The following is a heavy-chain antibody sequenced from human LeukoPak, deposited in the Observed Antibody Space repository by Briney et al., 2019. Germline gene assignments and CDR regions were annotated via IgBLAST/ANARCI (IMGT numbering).Heavy chain of an antibody. CDR3: ATVSTSCLSCYYYGMDV. CDR2: FDPEDGET. V-gene: IGHV1-24*01. J-gene: IGHJ6*02. CDR1: GYTLTELS. D-gene: IGHD2-2*01. Sequence: ASVKVSCKVSGYTLTELSMHWVRQAPGKGLEWMGGFDPEDGETIYAQKFQGRVTTTEDTSTDTAYMELSSLRSEDTAVYYCATVSTSCLSCYYYGMDVWGQGTTVTVSS.